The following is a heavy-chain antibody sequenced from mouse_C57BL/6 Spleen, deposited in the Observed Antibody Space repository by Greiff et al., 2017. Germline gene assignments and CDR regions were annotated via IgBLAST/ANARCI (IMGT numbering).Heavy chain of an antibody. CDR3: ARDPKRGSSYEGY. Sequence: EVKLEESGPGLVKPSQSLSLTCSVTGYSITSGYYWNWIRQFPGNKLEWMGYISYDGSNNYNPSLKNRISITRDTSKNQFFLKLNSVTTEDTATYYCARDPKRGSSYEGYWGQGTSVTVSS. CDR1: GYSITSGYY. CDR2: ISYDGSN. D-gene: IGHD1-1*01. V-gene: IGHV3-6*01. J-gene: IGHJ4*01.